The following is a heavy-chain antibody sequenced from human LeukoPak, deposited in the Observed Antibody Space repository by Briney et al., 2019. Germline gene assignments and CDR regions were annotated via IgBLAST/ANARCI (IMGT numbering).Heavy chain of an antibody. CDR2: ISSSGSTI. Sequence: GGSLRLSCAASGFTFSSYEMNWVRQAPGKGLEWVSYISSSGSTIYYADSVKGRFTISRDNAKNSLYLQMNSLRAEDTAVYYCARAVSWTGFDYWGQGTLVTVSS. CDR1: GFTFSSYE. D-gene: IGHD6-13*01. V-gene: IGHV3-48*03. CDR3: ARAVSWTGFDY. J-gene: IGHJ4*02.